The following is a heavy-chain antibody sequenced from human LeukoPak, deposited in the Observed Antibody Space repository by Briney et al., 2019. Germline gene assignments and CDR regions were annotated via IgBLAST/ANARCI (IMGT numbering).Heavy chain of an antibody. CDR2: IRYDGSNK. CDR3: ARDQVVVTATLDY. D-gene: IGHD2-21*02. CDR1: GFTFSSYG. J-gene: IGHJ4*02. Sequence: GGSLRLSCAASGFTFSSYGMHWVRQAPGKGLEWVAFIRYDGSNKYYADSVKGRFTISRDNSKNTLYPQMNSLRAEDTAVYYCARDQVVVTATLDYWGQGTLVTVSS. V-gene: IGHV3-30*02.